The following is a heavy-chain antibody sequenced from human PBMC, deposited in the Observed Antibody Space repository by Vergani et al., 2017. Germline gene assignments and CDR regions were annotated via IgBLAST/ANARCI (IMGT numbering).Heavy chain of an antibody. CDR2: ISWNRGST. CDR1: GFTFDDYA. D-gene: IGHD6-19*01. CDR3: AKVIHSGWYTPLGY. V-gene: IGHV3-9*01. J-gene: IGHJ4*02. Sequence: EVQLVESGGGLVKPGGSLRLSCAASGFTFDDYAMHWVRQAPGKGLEWVSGISWNRGSTGYEDSVKGRFTISRDNAKNSMYLQMNSLRAEDTALYYCAKVIHSGWYTPLGYWGQGTLVTVSS.